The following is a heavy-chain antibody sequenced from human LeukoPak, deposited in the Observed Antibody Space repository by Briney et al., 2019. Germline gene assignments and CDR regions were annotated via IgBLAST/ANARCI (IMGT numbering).Heavy chain of an antibody. Sequence: RASVKVSCKASGYTFTGYYMHWVRQAPGQGLEWMGWINPNSGGTNYAQKFQGRVTMTRDTSISTAYMELSSVTAADTAVYYCARFLGYCSGGSCYQNAFDIWGQGTMVTVSS. CDR2: INPNSGGT. D-gene: IGHD2-15*01. V-gene: IGHV1-2*02. CDR1: GYTFTGYY. CDR3: ARFLGYCSGGSCYQNAFDI. J-gene: IGHJ3*02.